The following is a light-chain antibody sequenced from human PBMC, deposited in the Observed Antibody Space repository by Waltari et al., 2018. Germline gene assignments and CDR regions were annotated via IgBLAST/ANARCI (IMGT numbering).Light chain of an antibody. CDR2: AGS. CDR1: QTIVTN. V-gene: IGKV3-15*01. J-gene: IGKJ1*01. Sequence: EIVMTQSPAILSVSPGERVTLSCRASQTIVTNLAWYQQKAGQPPRLLIYAGSTRASGTPVRFSGSGSRTEFTLTISSLQSEDAAVYYCQEFNNWPQWTFGQGTKVEI. CDR3: QEFNNWPQWT.